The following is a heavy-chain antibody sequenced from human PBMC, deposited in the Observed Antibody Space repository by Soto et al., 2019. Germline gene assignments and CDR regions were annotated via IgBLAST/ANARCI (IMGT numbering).Heavy chain of an antibody. CDR1: GFTFSSYA. Sequence: EVQLLESGGGLVQPGGSLRLSCAASGFTFSSYAMSWVRQAPGKGLEWVSAISGSGGSTYYADSVKGRFTISGDNSKNPLYLHKNTLSAEDTALYYCSKGAAMVVADGMVVRGQGPTATVSS. V-gene: IGHV3-23*01. J-gene: IGHJ6*02. CDR2: ISGSGGST. D-gene: IGHD2-15*01. CDR3: SKGAAMVVADGMVV.